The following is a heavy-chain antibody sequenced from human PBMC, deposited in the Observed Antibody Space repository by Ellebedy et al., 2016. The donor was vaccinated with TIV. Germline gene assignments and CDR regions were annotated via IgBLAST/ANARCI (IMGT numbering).Heavy chain of an antibody. CDR1: GYTFTSYD. V-gene: IGHV1-2*02. J-gene: IGHJ4*02. D-gene: IGHD3-9*01. Sequence: ASVKVSXXASGYTFTSYDINWVRQATGQGLEWMGWINPNSGGTNYARKFQGRVTMTRDTSISTAYMELSSLRSDDTAVYYCATETNYDILTGRMFFFDYWGQGTLVTVSS. CDR3: ATETNYDILTGRMFFFDY. CDR2: INPNSGGT.